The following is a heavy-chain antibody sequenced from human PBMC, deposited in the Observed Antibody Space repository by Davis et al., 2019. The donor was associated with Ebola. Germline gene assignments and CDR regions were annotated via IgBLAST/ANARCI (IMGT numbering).Heavy chain of an antibody. CDR2: ISSSSSTI. D-gene: IGHD2-15*01. CDR1: GFTFSNAW. CDR3: AREEVAALYYYSGMDV. J-gene: IGHJ6*02. Sequence: GGSLRLSCAASGFTFSNAWMSWVRQAPGKGLEWVSYISSSSSTIYYADSVKGRFTISRDNSKNTLYLQMNSLRAEDTAVYYCAREEVAALYYYSGMDVWGQGTTVTVSS. V-gene: IGHV3-48*01.